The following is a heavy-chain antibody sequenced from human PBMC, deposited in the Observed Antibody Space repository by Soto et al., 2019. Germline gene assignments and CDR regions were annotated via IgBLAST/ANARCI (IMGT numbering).Heavy chain of an antibody. J-gene: IGHJ4*02. CDR3: ARDLTGDPNY. CDR1: GYTFTGSS. CDR2: INPNSGGT. Sequence: QVQLVQSGAQVKKPGASVNVSCEASGYTFTGSSIHWVRQAPGQGLEWMGYINPNSGGTIFAQKFQGRVTMTRDTSISTAYMELSRVASADTAVYYCARDLTGDPNYWGQGTLVTVSS. D-gene: IGHD7-27*01. V-gene: IGHV1-2*02.